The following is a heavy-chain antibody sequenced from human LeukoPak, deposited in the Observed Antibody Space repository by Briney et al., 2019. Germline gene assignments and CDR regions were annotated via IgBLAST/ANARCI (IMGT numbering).Heavy chain of an antibody. CDR1: GYTFTNFG. J-gene: IGHJ4*02. CDR2: ISGYNGNT. D-gene: IGHD3-22*01. Sequence: ASVKISCKASGYTFTNFGISWVRQAPGQGLEWMGWISGYNGNTNYAQELQGRVTMTTDTSTSTAYMDLRSLRSDDTAVYYCARDRHRRHYYDSSLHPPLDYWGQGTLVTVSS. V-gene: IGHV1-18*01. CDR3: ARDRHRRHYYDSSLHPPLDY.